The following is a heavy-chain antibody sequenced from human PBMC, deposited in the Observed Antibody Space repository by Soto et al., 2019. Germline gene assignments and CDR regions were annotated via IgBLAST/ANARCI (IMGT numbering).Heavy chain of an antibody. CDR1: GYTFTNYY. CDR3: ARDLNWLDP. CDR2: INPSGGST. V-gene: IGHV1-46*01. J-gene: IGHJ5*02. Sequence: ASVKVSRKASGYTFTNYYIHWVRQAPGQGLEWMGIINPSGGSTSYAQKFQGRVTMTRDTSTSTVYLELSSVRSEDTAVYYCARDLNWLDPWGQGTLVTVS.